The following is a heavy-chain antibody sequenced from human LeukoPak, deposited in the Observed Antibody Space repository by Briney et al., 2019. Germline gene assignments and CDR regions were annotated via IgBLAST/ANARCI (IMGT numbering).Heavy chain of an antibody. CDR1: GDSINNFY. Sequence: PSETLSLTCTVSGDSINNFYWSWIRQPAGKGLEWIGRAYSSGTTDYNPSLKSRVSMSVDTSSNQFSLRLSSMTAADTALYYCARGYKPASGKDGAFDIWGQGTMVTVSS. V-gene: IGHV4-4*07. CDR2: AYSSGTT. CDR3: ARGYKPASGKDGAFDI. J-gene: IGHJ3*02. D-gene: IGHD6-13*01.